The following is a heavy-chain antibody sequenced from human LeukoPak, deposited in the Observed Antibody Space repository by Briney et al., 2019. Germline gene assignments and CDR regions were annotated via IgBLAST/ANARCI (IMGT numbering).Heavy chain of an antibody. D-gene: IGHD5-12*01. CDR1: GFTFSSYS. J-gene: IGHJ3*02. CDR2: ISSSSSYI. V-gene: IGHV3-21*01. Sequence: PGGSLRLSCAASGFTFSSYSMNWVRQAPGKGLEWVSSISSSSSYIYYADSVKGRFTISRDNAKNSLYLQMNSLRAEDTAVYYCARERSGGMESIVATPHGAFDIWGQGTMVTVSS. CDR3: ARERSGGMESIVATPHGAFDI.